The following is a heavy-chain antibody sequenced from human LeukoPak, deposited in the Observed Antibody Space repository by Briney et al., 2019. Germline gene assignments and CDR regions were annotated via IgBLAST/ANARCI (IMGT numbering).Heavy chain of an antibody. D-gene: IGHD3-10*01. Sequence: GGSLRLSCAASGFTFSSLWMSLVRQAPGKGLEWVANIKEDGSQKYYVDSVKGRFTISKDNAKNSLYLQMNSLRAEDTAVYYCARALISLVRGATDWFDPWGQGTLVTVSS. CDR3: ARALISLVRGATDWFDP. CDR2: IKEDGSQK. J-gene: IGHJ5*02. V-gene: IGHV3-7*01. CDR1: GFTFSSLW.